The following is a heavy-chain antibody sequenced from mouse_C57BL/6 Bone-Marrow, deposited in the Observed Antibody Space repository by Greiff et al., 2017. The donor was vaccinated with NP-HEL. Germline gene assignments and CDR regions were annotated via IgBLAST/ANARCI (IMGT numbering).Heavy chain of an antibody. CDR1: GYAFSSSW. Sequence: QVQLKESGPELVKPGASVKISCKASGYAFSSSWMNWVKQRPGKGLEWIGRIYPGDGDTNYNGKFKGKATLTADKSSSTAYMQLSSLTSEDSAVYFCARGDPAWFAYWGQGTLVTVSA. J-gene: IGHJ3*01. V-gene: IGHV1-82*01. CDR2: IYPGDGDT. CDR3: ARGDPAWFAY.